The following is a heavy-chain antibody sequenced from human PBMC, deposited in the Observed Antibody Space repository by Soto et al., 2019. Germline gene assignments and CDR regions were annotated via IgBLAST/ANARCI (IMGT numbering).Heavy chain of an antibody. CDR2: INPSGGST. Sequence: ASVKVSCKASGYTFTSYYMHWVRQAPGLGLEWMGIINPSGGSTSYAQKFQGRVTMTRDTYTSTVYMKMNRLKSEDTALYFFVRGSRTMVRGAPSGAGYWGQGTLVTVSS. CDR3: VRGSRTMVRGAPSGAGY. D-gene: IGHD3-10*01. V-gene: IGHV1-46*03. CDR1: GYTFTSYY. J-gene: IGHJ4*02.